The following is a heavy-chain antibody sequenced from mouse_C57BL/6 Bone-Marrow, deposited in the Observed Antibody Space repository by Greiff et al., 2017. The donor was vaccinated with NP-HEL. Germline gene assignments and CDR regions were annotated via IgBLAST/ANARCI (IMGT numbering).Heavy chain of an antibody. J-gene: IGHJ1*03. CDR1: GYTFTDHT. Sequence: QVQLQQSDAELVKPGASVKISCKVSGYTFTDHTIHWMKQRPEQGLEWIGYLYPRDGSTQYNDNFKGKATLTADNSSSTAYMQLNSLTSEDSAVYFCARSGTTVDLYWYFDVWGTGTTVTVSS. CDR3: ARSGTTVDLYWYFDV. V-gene: IGHV1-78*01. D-gene: IGHD1-1*01. CDR2: LYPRDGST.